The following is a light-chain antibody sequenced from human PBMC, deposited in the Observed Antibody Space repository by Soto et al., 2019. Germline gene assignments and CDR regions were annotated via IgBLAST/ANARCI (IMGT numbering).Light chain of an antibody. CDR2: DAS. CDR1: QSVSSY. J-gene: IGKJ5*01. V-gene: IGKV3-11*01. CDR3: QQRSNWPPRIT. Sequence: EIVLTQSPATLSLSPGERATLSCRASQSVSSYLAWYQQKPGQAPRLLIYDASNRATGLSARFSGSGSGTDFALTISSLEPEDFAVYYCQQRSNWPPRITFGQGTRLEIK.